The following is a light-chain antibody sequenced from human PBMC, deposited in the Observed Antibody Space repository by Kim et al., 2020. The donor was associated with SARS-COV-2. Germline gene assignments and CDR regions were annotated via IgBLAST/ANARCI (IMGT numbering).Light chain of an antibody. J-gene: IGLJ2*01. V-gene: IGLV2-14*03. CDR3: SSYTSSSTVV. CDR1: SSDVGSYYF. CDR2: YVN. Sequence: GQSVTISCTGTSSDVGSYYFFSWYQQHPGKATKLMIYYVNSRPAVISECFSGSKSGNTAFLTISGLQAEDEAYYYCSSYTSSSTVVFGGGTQLTVL.